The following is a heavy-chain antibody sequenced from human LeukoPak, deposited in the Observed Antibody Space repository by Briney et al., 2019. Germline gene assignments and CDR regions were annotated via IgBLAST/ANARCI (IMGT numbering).Heavy chain of an antibody. CDR2: IWYDGSNK. Sequence: PGGSLRLSCAASVLTFSSYGTHGVRQAPGKGLEWVAVIWYDGSNKYYADSVKGRFTISRDNSKNTLYLQMNSLRAEDTAVYYCARDMDGSGSYPARYYGMDVWGQGTTVTVSS. V-gene: IGHV3-33*08. CDR3: ARDMDGSGSYPARYYGMDV. D-gene: IGHD3-10*01. J-gene: IGHJ6*02. CDR1: VLTFSSYG.